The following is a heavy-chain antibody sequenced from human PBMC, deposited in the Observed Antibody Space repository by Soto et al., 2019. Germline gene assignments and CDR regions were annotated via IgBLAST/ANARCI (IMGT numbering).Heavy chain of an antibody. Sequence: QVQLVQSGAEVKKPGASVKVSCKASGYTFTGYYMHWVRQAPVQGLEWMGWINPNSGGTNYAQKFQGRVTMTRDTSISTAYMELSRLRSDDTAVYYCARIAIAASHYYGMDVWGQGTTVTVSS. J-gene: IGHJ6*02. CDR2: INPNSGGT. D-gene: IGHD6-13*01. CDR1: GYTFTGYY. V-gene: IGHV1-2*02. CDR3: ARIAIAASHYYGMDV.